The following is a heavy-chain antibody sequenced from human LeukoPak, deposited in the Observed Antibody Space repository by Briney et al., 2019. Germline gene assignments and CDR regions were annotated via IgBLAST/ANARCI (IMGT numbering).Heavy chain of an antibody. CDR3: ARMYSSSWYSFGY. Sequence: SETLSLTCAVYGGSFSGYYWSWIRQPPGKGLEWIGEINHSGSTNYNPSLKSRVTISVDTSENQFSLKLSSVTAADTAVYYCARMYSSSWYSFGYWGQGTLVTVSS. D-gene: IGHD6-13*01. CDR2: INHSGST. V-gene: IGHV4-34*01. J-gene: IGHJ4*02. CDR1: GGSFSGYY.